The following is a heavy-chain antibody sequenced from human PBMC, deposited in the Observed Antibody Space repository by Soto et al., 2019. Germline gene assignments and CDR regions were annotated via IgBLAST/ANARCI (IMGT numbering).Heavy chain of an antibody. V-gene: IGHV5-10-1*01. D-gene: IGHD6-13*01. J-gene: IGHJ1*01. Sequence: LKISCKGSGYSFTSYWISWVRQMPGKGLEWMGRIDPSDSYTNYSPSFQGHVTISADKSISTAYLHWSSLKASDTAMYYCARHLSSSSWYLQHWGQGTLVTVSS. CDR1: GYSFTSYW. CDR3: ARHLSSSSWYLQH. CDR2: IDPSDSYT.